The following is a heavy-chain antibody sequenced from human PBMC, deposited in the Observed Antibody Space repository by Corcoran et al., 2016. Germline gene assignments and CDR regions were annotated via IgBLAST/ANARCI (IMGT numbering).Heavy chain of an antibody. CDR1: GGSISSYY. CDR3: AAGGDGNNQGLDY. CDR2: IYYSGST. V-gene: IGHV4-59*01. D-gene: IGHD3-16*01. Sequence: QVQLQESGPGLVKPSETLSLTCTVSGGSISSYYWSWIRQPPGKGLEWMGCIYYSGSTNYNPSLKSRVTISVDASKNQFALKLSSVTAADTAVYYCAAGGDGNNQGLDYWGQGTLVTVSS. J-gene: IGHJ4*02.